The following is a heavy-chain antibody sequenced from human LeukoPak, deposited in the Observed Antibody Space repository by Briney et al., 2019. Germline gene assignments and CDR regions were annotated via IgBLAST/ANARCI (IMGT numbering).Heavy chain of an antibody. V-gene: IGHV4-30-4*08. CDR2: IYYSGST. Sequence: SQTLSLTCTVSGGSISSGDNYWSWIRQPPGKGLEWIGYIYYSGSTNYNPSLKSRVTISVDTSKNQFSLKLSSVTAADTAVYYCARHSKGYGIFDYWGQGTLVTVSS. CDR3: ARHSKGYGIFDY. D-gene: IGHD5-18*01. CDR1: GGSISSGDNY. J-gene: IGHJ4*02.